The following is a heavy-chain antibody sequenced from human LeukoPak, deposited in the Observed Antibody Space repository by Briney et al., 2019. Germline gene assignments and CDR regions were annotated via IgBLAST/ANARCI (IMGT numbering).Heavy chain of an antibody. V-gene: IGHV4-59*08. CDR3: ARGFLETNYDY. Sequence: SETLSLTCSVSGGSISGYYWSWIRQPPGKGLEWIGYIHYSGSTHYNPSFKSRVTISVDTSKNQFSVKLTSVTAADTAVYYCARGFLETNYDYWGQGTLVTVSS. J-gene: IGHJ4*02. D-gene: IGHD3-3*01. CDR2: IHYSGST. CDR1: GGSISGYY.